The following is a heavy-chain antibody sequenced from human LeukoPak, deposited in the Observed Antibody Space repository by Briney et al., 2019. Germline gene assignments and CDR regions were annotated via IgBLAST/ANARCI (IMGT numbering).Heavy chain of an antibody. D-gene: IGHD2-2*01. CDR3: ARKTASSQAGFDY. CDR1: GGSISRGSYS. Sequence: SETLSLTCTVSGGSISRGSYSWTWIRQPAGKGLEWIGRIYNSGSTNCNPSLKSRATISIDTSKNQFSLKLTSVTAADTAVYYCARKTASSQAGFDYWGQGTLVTVSS. V-gene: IGHV4-61*02. CDR2: IYNSGST. J-gene: IGHJ4*02.